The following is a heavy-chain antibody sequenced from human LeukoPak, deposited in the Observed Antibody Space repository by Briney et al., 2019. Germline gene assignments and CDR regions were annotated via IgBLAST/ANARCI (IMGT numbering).Heavy chain of an antibody. Sequence: GGSLRLSCAASGFPFSNYGMNWARQAPGKVLEWVSGITGSGITTYYGDSVKGRFTISRDNSKNTVYLQMNSLKTEDTAVYYGTTTLGYCSGGSCYGGGGQGTLVTVSS. V-gene: IGHV3-23*01. CDR1: GFPFSNYG. CDR3: TTTLGYCSGGSCYGG. CDR2: ITGSGITT. J-gene: IGHJ4*02. D-gene: IGHD2-15*01.